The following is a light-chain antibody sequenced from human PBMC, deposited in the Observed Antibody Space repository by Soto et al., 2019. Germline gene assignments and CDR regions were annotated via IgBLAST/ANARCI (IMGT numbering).Light chain of an antibody. CDR3: QQRSDWPPLT. CDR1: QSVSSY. CDR2: DAS. V-gene: IGKV3-11*01. J-gene: IGKJ4*01. Sequence: EIVLTQSPATLSLSPGERATLSCRASQSVSSYLAWYQQKPGQAPRLLIYDASNRATGIPARFSGSGSGTDFTPTISSLEHEDVAVYYCQQRSDWPPLTFGGGTKVEIK.